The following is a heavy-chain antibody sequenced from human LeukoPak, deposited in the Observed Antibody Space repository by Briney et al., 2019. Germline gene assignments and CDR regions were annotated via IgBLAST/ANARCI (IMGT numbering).Heavy chain of an antibody. V-gene: IGHV4-59*08. CDR1: GGSISGYY. Sequence: SETLSLTCTVSGGSISGYYWSWIRQPPGKGLEWIGYIYYSGSTNYNPSLKSRVTISVDTSKNQFSLKLSSVTAADTAVYYCASQHSSSAYYYYGMDVWGQGTTVTVS. D-gene: IGHD6-6*01. CDR2: IYYSGST. J-gene: IGHJ6*02. CDR3: ASQHSSSAYYYYGMDV.